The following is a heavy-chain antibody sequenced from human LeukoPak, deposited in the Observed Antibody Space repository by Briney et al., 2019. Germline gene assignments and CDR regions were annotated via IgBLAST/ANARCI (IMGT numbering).Heavy chain of an antibody. CDR3: ARVKNYDILTGPNDAFDI. Sequence: GGSLRLSCAASGFTFDDYGMSWVRQAPGKGLEWVSGINWNGGSTGYADSMKGRFTISRDNSKNTLYLQMNSLRAEDTAVYYCARVKNYDILTGPNDAFDIWGQGTMVTVSS. D-gene: IGHD3-9*01. CDR2: INWNGGST. CDR1: GFTFDDYG. V-gene: IGHV3-20*04. J-gene: IGHJ3*02.